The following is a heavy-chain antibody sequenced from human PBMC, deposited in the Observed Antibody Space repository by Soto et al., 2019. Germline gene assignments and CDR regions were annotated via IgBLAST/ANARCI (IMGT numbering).Heavy chain of an antibody. V-gene: IGHV3-48*02. Sequence: EVQLVESGGGLVQPGGSLRLSCAASGFTFSSYSMNWVRQAPGKGLEWVSYISSSSSTIYYADSVKGRFTISRDNAKNSLYLQMNSLRDEDTAVYYCARGPDSGYDQFYYYYGMDVWGQGTTVTVSS. CDR3: ARGPDSGYDQFYYYYGMDV. D-gene: IGHD5-12*01. J-gene: IGHJ6*02. CDR2: ISSSSSTI. CDR1: GFTFSSYS.